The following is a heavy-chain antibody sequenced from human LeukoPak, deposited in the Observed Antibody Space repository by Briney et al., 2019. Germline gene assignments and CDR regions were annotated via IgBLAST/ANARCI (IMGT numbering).Heavy chain of an antibody. V-gene: IGHV3-11*01. J-gene: IGHJ3*02. CDR1: GFTFSSYA. Sequence: GGSLRLSCAASGFTFSSYAMTWIRQAPGKGLEWVAYISSGGSTTYYGDSVKGRFTISRDNAKNSLSLQMNSLRAEDTAIYYCARDPRDDAFDIWGQGTMVTVSS. CDR3: ARDPRDDAFDI. CDR2: ISSGGSTT.